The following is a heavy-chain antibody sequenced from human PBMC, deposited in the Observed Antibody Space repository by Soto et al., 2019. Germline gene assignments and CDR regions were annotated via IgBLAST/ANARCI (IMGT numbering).Heavy chain of an antibody. CDR1: GGSISRYY. V-gene: IGHV4-59*01. CDR2: LYNTGST. J-gene: IGHJ4*02. CDR3: ARGRWLQLPTY. D-gene: IGHD5-12*01. Sequence: PSETLSLTCTVSGGSISRYYWSWIRQPPGKGLEWIGYLYNTGSTIYNPSLESRVTISVDTSKNQFSLRLTSVTAADTAVYYCARGRWLQLPTYWGQGTLVTVSS.